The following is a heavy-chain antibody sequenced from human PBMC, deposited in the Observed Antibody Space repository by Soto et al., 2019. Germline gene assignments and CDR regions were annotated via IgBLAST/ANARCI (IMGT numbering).Heavy chain of an antibody. Sequence: QVQLVESGGGVVQPGRYLRLSCAASGFTFSSYGMHWVRQAPGKGLEWVAVISYDGSNKYYADSVKGRFTISRDNSKNTLYLQMNSLRAEDTAVYYCAKDQIVVVTAILPYYYGMDVWGQGTTVTVSS. V-gene: IGHV3-30*18. J-gene: IGHJ6*02. CDR3: AKDQIVVVTAILPYYYGMDV. CDR2: ISYDGSNK. CDR1: GFTFSSYG. D-gene: IGHD2-21*02.